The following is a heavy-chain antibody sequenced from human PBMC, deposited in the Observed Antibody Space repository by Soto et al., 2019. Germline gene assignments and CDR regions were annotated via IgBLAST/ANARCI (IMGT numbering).Heavy chain of an antibody. V-gene: IGHV4-31*03. Sequence: QVQLQESGPGLVQPSQTLSLTCTVSGGSISSGGYYWRWIRQHPGKGLEWIGYIYYSGSTYYNPSLKSRVTISVDTSKNQFSLKLSSVTAADTAVYYCARRPDYYYGMDVWGQGTTVTVSS. J-gene: IGHJ6*02. CDR2: IYYSGST. CDR1: GGSISSGGYY. CDR3: ARRPDYYYGMDV.